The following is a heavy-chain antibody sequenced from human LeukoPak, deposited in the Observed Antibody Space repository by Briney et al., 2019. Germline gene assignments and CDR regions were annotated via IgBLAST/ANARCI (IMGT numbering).Heavy chain of an antibody. J-gene: IGHJ6*03. CDR2: ISGSGGST. CDR3: AKAVWSGYYPSYYYYMDV. D-gene: IGHD3-3*01. V-gene: IGHV3-23*01. CDR1: GFTFSSYA. Sequence: GGSLRLSCAASGFTFSSYAMSWVRQAPGKGLEWVSAISGSGGSTYYADSVKGRFTISRDNSKNTLYPQMNSLRAEDTAVYYCAKAVWSGYYPSYYYYMDVWGKGTTVTVSS.